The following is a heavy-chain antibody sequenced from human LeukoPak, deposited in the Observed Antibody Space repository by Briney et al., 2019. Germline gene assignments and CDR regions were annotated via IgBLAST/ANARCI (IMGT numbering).Heavy chain of an antibody. CDR3: ARDRQWLTPADY. J-gene: IGHJ4*02. D-gene: IGHD6-19*01. CDR1: GFTFSSYS. CDR2: ISSSSSYI. Sequence: GGSLRLSCAASGFTFSSYSMNWDRQAPGKGLEWVSSISSSSSYIYYADSVKGRFTISRDNAKNSLYLQMNSLRAEDTAVYYCARDRQWLTPADYWGQGTLVTVSS. V-gene: IGHV3-21*01.